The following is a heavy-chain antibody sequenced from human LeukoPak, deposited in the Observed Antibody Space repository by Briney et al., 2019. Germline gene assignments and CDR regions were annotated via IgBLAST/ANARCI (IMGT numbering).Heavy chain of an antibody. Sequence: GGSLRLSCAASGFTFGSYGMNWVRQAPGKGLEWVSYIRSSGSTIYYADSVEGRFTISRDNAKNSLYLQMNSLRAEDTAVYYCARRYLYSRGWYYIDYWGEGALVTVSS. CDR3: ARRYLYSRGWYYIDY. V-gene: IGHV3-48*04. CDR1: GFTFGSYG. CDR2: IRSSGSTI. D-gene: IGHD6-19*01. J-gene: IGHJ4*02.